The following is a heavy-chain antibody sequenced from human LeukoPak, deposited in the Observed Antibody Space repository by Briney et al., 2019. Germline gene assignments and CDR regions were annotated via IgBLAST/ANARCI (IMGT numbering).Heavy chain of an antibody. CDR3: ARDNDGSSNALDY. D-gene: IGHD6-6*01. V-gene: IGHV1-69*04. Sequence: ASVKVSCKASGGTFSSYAISWVRQAPGQGLEWMGRIIPILGIANYAQKFQGRVTITADKSTSTAYMELSSLRSEDTAVYYCARDNDGSSNALDYWGQGTLVTVSS. CDR1: GGTFSSYA. CDR2: IIPILGIA. J-gene: IGHJ4*02.